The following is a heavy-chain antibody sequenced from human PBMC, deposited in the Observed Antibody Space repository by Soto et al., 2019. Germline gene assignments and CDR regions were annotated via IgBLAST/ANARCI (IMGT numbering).Heavy chain of an antibody. CDR3: ARALRGYSYALDY. CDR1: GGSISSYY. CDR2: IYYSGST. D-gene: IGHD5-18*01. J-gene: IGHJ4*02. Sequence: PSSTLSLTCSVSGGSISSYYWRWILQPPGKGLEWIGYIYYSGSTNYNRSLKSRVTISVDTSKNQFSLNLSSVTAEDTAVYSCARALRGYSYALDYWGQGTLVTVSS. V-gene: IGHV4-59*01.